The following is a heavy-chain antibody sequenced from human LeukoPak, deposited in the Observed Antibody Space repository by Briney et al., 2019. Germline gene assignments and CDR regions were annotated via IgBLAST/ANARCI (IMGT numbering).Heavy chain of an antibody. CDR3: AKDRSSGSYPRGNEY. CDR2: ISGSGGST. CDR1: GLTFSSYA. J-gene: IGHJ4*02. Sequence: GGSLRLSCAASGLTFSSYAMSWVRQAPGKGLEWVSAISGSGGSTYYADSVKGRFTISRDNSKNTLYLQMNSLRAEDTAVYYCAKDRSSGSYPRGNEYWGRGTLVTVSS. D-gene: IGHD1-26*01. V-gene: IGHV3-23*01.